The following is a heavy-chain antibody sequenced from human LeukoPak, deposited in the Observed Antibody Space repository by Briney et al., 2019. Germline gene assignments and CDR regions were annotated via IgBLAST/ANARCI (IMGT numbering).Heavy chain of an antibody. CDR1: GGTFSSYA. J-gene: IGHJ6*03. CDR2: IIPILGTA. V-gene: IGHV1-69*05. D-gene: IGHD2-2*01. Sequence: GASVKVSCKASGGTFSSYAISWVRQAPGQGLEWMGGIIPILGTANYAQKFQGRVTNTTDESTSTAYMELSSLRSEDTAVYYCAREYCSSTSCYFVEYYMDVWGKGTTVTVSS. CDR3: AREYCSSTSCYFVEYYMDV.